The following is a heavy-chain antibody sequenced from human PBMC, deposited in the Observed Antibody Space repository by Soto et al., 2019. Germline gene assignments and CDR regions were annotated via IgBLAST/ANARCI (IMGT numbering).Heavy chain of an antibody. CDR2: ISSSSSYI. Sequence: EVQLVESGGGLVKPGGSLRLSCAASGFTFSSYSMNWVRQAPGKGLEWVSSISSSSSYIYYADSVKGRFTISRDNAKNSLYLQMNSLRAEDTAVYYCARDDEAYCGGDCSPHWYFDLWCRGTLVTVSS. D-gene: IGHD2-21*01. CDR3: ARDDEAYCGGDCSPHWYFDL. V-gene: IGHV3-21*01. J-gene: IGHJ2*01. CDR1: GFTFSSYS.